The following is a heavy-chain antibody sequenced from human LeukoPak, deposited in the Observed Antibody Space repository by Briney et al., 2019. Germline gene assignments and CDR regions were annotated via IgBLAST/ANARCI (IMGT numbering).Heavy chain of an antibody. D-gene: IGHD3-16*01. CDR1: GFTFSSYW. J-gene: IGHJ4*02. CDR2: IKQDGSEK. CDR3: ARVLGEQQLLLYYFDY. Sequence: GGSLRLSCAASGFTFSSYWMSWVRQAPGKGLEWVANIKQDGSEKYYVDSVKGRFTISRDNAKNSLYLQVNSLRAEDTAVYYCARVLGEQQLLLYYFDYWGQGTLVTVSS. V-gene: IGHV3-7*01.